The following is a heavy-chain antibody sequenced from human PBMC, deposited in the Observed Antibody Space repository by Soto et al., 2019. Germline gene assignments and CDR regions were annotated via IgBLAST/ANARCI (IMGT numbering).Heavy chain of an antibody. V-gene: IGHV1-18*04. Sequence: QVQLVQSGAEVKRPEASVKVSCKASGYTFTTYGFNWVRQAPGQGLEWMGWISPYNGDTNYAQNFQGRVTLTTDTDTSTAYMELRSLTSADTAIYDCARTPRAQMIVLEAATRFDYWGQGTLVTVSS. CDR3: ARTPRAQMIVLEAATRFDY. D-gene: IGHD2-15*01. CDR2: ISPYNGDT. J-gene: IGHJ4*02. CDR1: GYTFTTYG.